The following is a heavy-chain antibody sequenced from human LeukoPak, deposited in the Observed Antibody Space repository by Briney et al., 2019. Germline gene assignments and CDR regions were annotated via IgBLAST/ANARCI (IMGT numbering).Heavy chain of an antibody. CDR2: IYSGGST. D-gene: IGHD3-22*01. Sequence: GGSLRLSCAASGFTVSSNYMSWVRQAPGKGLEWVSVIYSGGSTYYADSVKGRFTISRDNSKNTLYLQMNSLRAEDTAVYYCARDPLGYYDSSGYLPYYFDHWGQGTLVTVSS. CDR1: GFTVSSNY. CDR3: ARDPLGYYDSSGYLPYYFDH. V-gene: IGHV3-53*01. J-gene: IGHJ4*02.